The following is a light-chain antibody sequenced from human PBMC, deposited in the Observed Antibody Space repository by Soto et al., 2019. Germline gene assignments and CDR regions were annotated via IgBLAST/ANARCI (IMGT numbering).Light chain of an antibody. CDR1: QDISKY. CDR2: EAP. V-gene: IGKV1-33*01. Sequence: DIQMTQSPSSLSASVGDRITITCQASQDISKYLIRYQQTPGKAPKFLIYEAPNLERGVPSRFSGSGSGTDFTFTINSLQPEDIATYYCQQYHSLPFTFGPGTKLDIK. J-gene: IGKJ3*01. CDR3: QQYHSLPFT.